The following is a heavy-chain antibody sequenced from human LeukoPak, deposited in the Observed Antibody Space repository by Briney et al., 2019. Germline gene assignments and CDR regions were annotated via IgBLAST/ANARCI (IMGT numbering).Heavy chain of an antibody. J-gene: IGHJ4*02. V-gene: IGHV4-4*07. Sequence: SETLSLTCTVSGGSISSYYWSWIRQPAGKGLKWIGRIYTSGSTNYNPSLKSRVTISVDTSKNQFSLKLSSVTAADTAVYYCARVRGYGRLWYFDYWGQGTLVTVSS. CDR1: GGSISSYY. CDR3: ARVRGYGRLWYFDY. D-gene: IGHD5-18*01. CDR2: IYTSGST.